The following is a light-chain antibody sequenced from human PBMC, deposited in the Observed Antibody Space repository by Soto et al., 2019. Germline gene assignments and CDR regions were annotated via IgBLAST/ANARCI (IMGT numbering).Light chain of an antibody. CDR1: QYVSSF. Sequence: EIVLTQSPATLSLSPGERATLSCRASQYVSSFLAWYQQKAGQAPRLLIYDASHRATGIPARFSGSGSGTDFTLTNNSLEPEDFALYYCQQRYNWPPTFGQGTKVDIK. J-gene: IGKJ1*01. CDR3: QQRYNWPPT. V-gene: IGKV3-11*01. CDR2: DAS.